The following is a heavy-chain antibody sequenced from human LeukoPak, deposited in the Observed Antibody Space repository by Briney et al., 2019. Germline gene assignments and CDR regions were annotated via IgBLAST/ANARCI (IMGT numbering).Heavy chain of an antibody. V-gene: IGHV1-2*02. CDR1: GYTFTGYY. D-gene: IGHD3-10*01. CDR2: INPNSGGT. Sequence: ASVKVSCKASGYTFTGYYMHWVRQAPGQGLEWMGWINPNSGGTNYQGRVTMTRDTSISTAYMELSRLRSDYTAVYYCARRRYYGTGNYGMDVWGQGTTVTVSS. J-gene: IGHJ6*02. CDR3: ARRRYYGTGNYGMDV.